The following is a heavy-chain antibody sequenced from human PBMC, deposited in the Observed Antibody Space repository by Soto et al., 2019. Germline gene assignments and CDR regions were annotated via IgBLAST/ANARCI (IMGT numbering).Heavy chain of an antibody. CDR2: ISGSGDGT. V-gene: IGHV3-23*01. D-gene: IGHD5-18*01. Sequence: GGSLRLSCAASGFTFSSFALSWVRQAPGKGLEWVSAISGSGDGTDYADSVKGRFTISRDNSKNTLYLQMNSLRAEDTAVYYCAGPGYSSQDYWGQGALVTVSS. CDR3: AGPGYSSQDY. CDR1: GFTFSSFA. J-gene: IGHJ4*02.